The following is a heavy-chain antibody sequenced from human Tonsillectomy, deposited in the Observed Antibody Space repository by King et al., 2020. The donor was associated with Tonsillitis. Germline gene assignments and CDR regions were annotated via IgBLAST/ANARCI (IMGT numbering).Heavy chain of an antibody. J-gene: IGHJ3*02. CDR2: ISDDGSNK. D-gene: IGHD4-23*01. CDR1: GFTFSSYG. CDR3: AIDWGGGNQRDANPLDAFDI. Sequence: VQLVESGGGVVQPGRSLRLSCATSGFTFSSYGMHWVRQAPGKGLEWVAVISDDGSNKFYVDSVKGRITISRDNSENTLYLQINSLRAEDTAVYYCAIDWGGGNQRDANPLDAFDIWGQGTMVTVSS. V-gene: IGHV3-33*05.